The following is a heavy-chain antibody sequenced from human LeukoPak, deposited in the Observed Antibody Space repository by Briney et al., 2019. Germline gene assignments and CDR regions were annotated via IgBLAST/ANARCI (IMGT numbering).Heavy chain of an antibody. V-gene: IGHV3-30*19. Sequence: PGGSLRLSCAASGFTFSGYGMHWVRRAPGEGLEWVAVISRDGTLQYYADSVKGRLTISRDNSQSTLYLHMNSLSTEDTALYYCARAVPAPGTPENAFDIWGQGTMVTVSS. CDR3: ARAVPAPGTPENAFDI. CDR1: GFTFSGYG. D-gene: IGHD6-13*01. CDR2: ISRDGTLQ. J-gene: IGHJ3*02.